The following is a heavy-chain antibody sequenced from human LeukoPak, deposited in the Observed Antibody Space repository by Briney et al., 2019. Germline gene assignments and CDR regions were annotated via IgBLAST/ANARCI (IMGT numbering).Heavy chain of an antibody. V-gene: IGHV4-34*01. Sequence: SETLSLTCAVYGGSFSGYYWSWIRQPPGKGLEWIGEINHSGSTNYNPSLKSRVTMSVDTSKNQFSLKLSSVTAADTAVYYCARDGGNSAEYFQHWGQGTLVTVSS. CDR1: GGSFSGYY. CDR2: INHSGST. CDR3: ARDGGNSAEYFQH. J-gene: IGHJ1*01. D-gene: IGHD4-23*01.